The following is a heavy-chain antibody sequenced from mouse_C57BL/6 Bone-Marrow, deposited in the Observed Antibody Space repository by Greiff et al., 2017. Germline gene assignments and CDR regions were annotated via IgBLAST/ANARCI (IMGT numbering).Heavy chain of an antibody. CDR1: GYTFTSYW. CDR2: IDPSDSYT. D-gene: IGHD1-1*01. CDR3: ARDRVLAFDY. V-gene: IGHV1-59*01. J-gene: IGHJ2*01. Sequence: QVQLQQPGAELVRPGTSVKLSCKASGYTFTSYWMHWVKQRPGQGLEWIGVIDPSDSYTNYNQKFKGKATLTVDTASSTAYMQLSSLTSEDTAVYYCARDRVLAFDYRGQGTTLTVSS.